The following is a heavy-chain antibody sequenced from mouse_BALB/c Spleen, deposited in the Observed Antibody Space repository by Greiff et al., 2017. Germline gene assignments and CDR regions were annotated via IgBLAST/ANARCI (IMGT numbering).Heavy chain of an antibody. D-gene: IGHD1-1*01. CDR1: GFNIKDTY. J-gene: IGHJ2*01. CDR3: AQSLYCYGSSEDY. CDR2: IDPANGNT. V-gene: IGHV14-3*02. Sequence: VQLQQSGAELVKPGASVKLSCTASGFNIKDTYMHWVKQRPEQGLEWIGRIDPANGNTKYDPKFQGKATITADTSSNTAYLQLSSLTSEDTAVYYCAQSLYCYGSSEDYWGQGTTLTVSS.